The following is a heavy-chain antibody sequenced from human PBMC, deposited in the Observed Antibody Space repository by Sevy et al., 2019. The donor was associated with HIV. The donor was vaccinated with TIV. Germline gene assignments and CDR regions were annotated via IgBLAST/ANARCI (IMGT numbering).Heavy chain of an antibody. Sequence: ASVKVSCKASGYTFTGYYMHWVRQAPGQGLEWMGWINPNSGGTNYAQKFQGRVTMTRDTSISTAYMELSRLRSDDTAVYYCATISRITMVRGYDGVIDYWGQGTLVTVSS. J-gene: IGHJ4*02. CDR1: GYTFTGYY. CDR3: ATISRITMVRGYDGVIDY. V-gene: IGHV1-2*02. D-gene: IGHD3-10*01. CDR2: INPNSGGT.